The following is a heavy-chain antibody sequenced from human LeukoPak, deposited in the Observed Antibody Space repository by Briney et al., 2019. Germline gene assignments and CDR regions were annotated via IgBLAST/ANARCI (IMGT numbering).Heavy chain of an antibody. CDR2: ISYDRNDK. D-gene: IGHD3-10*01. CDR1: GFTFSKYG. Sequence: SGRSLRLACVASGFTFSKYGMHWVRQAPGKGLEWVAVISYDRNDKYYADSVKGRFTISRDISKNTLYLQMNTLRTEDTAVYYCAKDSVWFGDLLGGMDVWGQGTTVTVSS. CDR3: AKDSVWFGDLLGGMDV. V-gene: IGHV3-30*18. J-gene: IGHJ6*02.